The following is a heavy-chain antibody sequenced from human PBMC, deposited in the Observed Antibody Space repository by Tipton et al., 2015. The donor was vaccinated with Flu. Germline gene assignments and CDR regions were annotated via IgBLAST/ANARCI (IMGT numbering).Heavy chain of an antibody. D-gene: IGHD1-26*01. Sequence: TLSFTCTVSGYFISSGYYWGWIRQSPGTGLQWIATIIQSGNAYYNPSLRSRVTISVDTTKNLFSLNLSSVTATDTAVYYCARALNSGREYTFDIWGRGTVVTVSS. CDR3: ARALNSGREYTFDI. J-gene: IGHJ3*02. V-gene: IGHV4-38-2*02. CDR2: IIQSGNA. CDR1: GYFISSGYY.